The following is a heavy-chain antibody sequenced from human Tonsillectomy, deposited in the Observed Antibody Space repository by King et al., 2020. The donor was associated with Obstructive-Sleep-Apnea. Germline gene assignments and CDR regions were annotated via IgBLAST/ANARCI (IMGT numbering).Heavy chain of an antibody. V-gene: IGHV4-30-2*01. CDR1: GGSISSGGYS. D-gene: IGHD3-22*01. CDR3: ARVFPDKALFYDSSGYYRFGAFDI. Sequence: QLQESGSGLVKPSQTLSLTCAVSGGSISSGGYSWSWIRQPPGKGLEWIGYIYHSGSTYYNPSLKSRVPISVDRSKNQFSLKLSSVTAADTAVYYCARVFPDKALFYDSSGYYRFGAFDIWGQGTMVTVSS. CDR2: IYHSGST. J-gene: IGHJ3*02.